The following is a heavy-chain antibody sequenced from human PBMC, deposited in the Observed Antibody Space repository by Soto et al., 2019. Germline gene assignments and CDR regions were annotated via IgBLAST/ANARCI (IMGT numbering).Heavy chain of an antibody. CDR1: GLAFSSYN. CDR2: ISSRSDYI. D-gene: IGHD2-15*01. V-gene: IGHV3-21*01. J-gene: IGHJ4*02. CDR3: ARVLPGGGYPHDYFDY. Sequence: GGSLRLSCAGSGLAFSSYNMNWVRQAPGKGLEWVSFISSRSDYIYYADSVKGRFTISRDNAKNSLYLQMNSLRADDTAVYYCARVLPGGGYPHDYFDYWGQGTLVTVSS.